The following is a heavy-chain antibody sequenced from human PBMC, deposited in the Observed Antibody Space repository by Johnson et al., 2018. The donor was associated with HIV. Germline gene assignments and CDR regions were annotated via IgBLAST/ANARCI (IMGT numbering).Heavy chain of an antibody. V-gene: IGHV3-74*01. Sequence: VQLVESGGDLVQPGGSLRLSCVASGFSFSNYWMHWVRQAPGKGPVWVSRISPDESKTDYADSVKGRFTISRDNAKNTLHLQMNSLRGEDTAVYYCARGGRYSESVNDAFDFWGQGTMVTVSS. J-gene: IGHJ3*01. CDR1: GFSFSNYW. CDR3: ARGGRYSESVNDAFDF. D-gene: IGHD1-26*01. CDR2: ISPDESKT.